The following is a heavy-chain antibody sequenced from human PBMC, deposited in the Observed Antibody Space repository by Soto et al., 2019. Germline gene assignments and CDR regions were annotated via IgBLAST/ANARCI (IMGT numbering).Heavy chain of an antibody. CDR2: IYYSGST. CDR3: ARRGWVGTSYYFDF. CDR1: VGSISSYY. J-gene: IGHJ4*02. V-gene: IGHV4-59*01. D-gene: IGHD3-10*01. Sequence: QVQLQESGPGLVKPSETLSLTCTVSVGSISSYYWSWIRQPPGKGLEWIGYIYYSGSTNYKPSLKSRVTISVDTSKKQFSLNLSSVTAADTAVYYCARRGWVGTSYYFDFWGQGILVSVSS.